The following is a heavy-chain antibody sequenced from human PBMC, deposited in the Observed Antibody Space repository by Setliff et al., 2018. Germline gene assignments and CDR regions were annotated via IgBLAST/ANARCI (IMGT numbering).Heavy chain of an antibody. V-gene: IGHV1-69*05. D-gene: IGHD5-18*01. CDR1: GCTFSSYG. J-gene: IGHJ6*03. CDR3: AREGVDTRSSTDYRYYMDV. Sequence: SVKVSCKASGCTFSSYGISWVRQAPGQGLEWLGGTIPNFGTTNYAQEFQGRVTIITDESTSTAYMELSSLRFEDTAVYYCAREGVDTRSSTDYRYYMDVWGKGTTVTVSS. CDR2: TIPNFGTT.